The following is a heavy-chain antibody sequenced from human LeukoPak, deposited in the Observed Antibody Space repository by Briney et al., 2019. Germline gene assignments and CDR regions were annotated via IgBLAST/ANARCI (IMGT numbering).Heavy chain of an antibody. V-gene: IGHV4-39*07. J-gene: IGHJ4*02. D-gene: IGHD3-22*01. Sequence: SETLSLTCTVSGGSINSNSYYWGWIRQPPGKGLDWIANIYYSGSTSYNPSLRSRVTISVDTSKNQFSLRLTSVTAADTAVYYCARADNLFDSSGYYWTVWGQGTLVTVSS. CDR2: IYYSGST. CDR1: GGSINSNSYY. CDR3: ARADNLFDSSGYYWTV.